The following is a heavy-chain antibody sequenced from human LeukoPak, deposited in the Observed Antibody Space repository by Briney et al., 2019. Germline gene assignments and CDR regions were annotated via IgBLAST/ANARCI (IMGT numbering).Heavy chain of an antibody. CDR1: GFTFSNAW. CDR2: IRSKTDGGTT. D-gene: IGHD2-21*02. Sequence: GSLRLSCAASGFTFSNAWMSWVRQAPGKGLEWVGRIRSKTDGGTTDYAAPVKGRFTISRDDSKNTLYLQMNSLKTEDTAVYYCTTAYYCGGDCYDFDYWGQGTLVTVSS. V-gene: IGHV3-15*01. CDR3: TTAYYCGGDCYDFDY. J-gene: IGHJ4*02.